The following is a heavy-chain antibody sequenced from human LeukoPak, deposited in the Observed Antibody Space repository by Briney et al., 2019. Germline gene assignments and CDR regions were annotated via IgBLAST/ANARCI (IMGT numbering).Heavy chain of an antibody. V-gene: IGHV1-18*01. CDR3: ARDTSILDLRREPPNRFDP. CDR1: GYTFDTYG. J-gene: IGHJ5*02. D-gene: IGHD1-7*01. Sequence: GASVKVSCKASGYTFDTYGISWVRQAPGQGLEWMGWISADNGNTNYAQKVQGRVTMTTDTSTNTAYMELRSLRSDDTAVYYCARDTSILDLRREPPNRFDPWGQGTLVTAS. CDR2: ISADNGNT.